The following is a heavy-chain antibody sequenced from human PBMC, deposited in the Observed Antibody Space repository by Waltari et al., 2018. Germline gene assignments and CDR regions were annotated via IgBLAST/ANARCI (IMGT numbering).Heavy chain of an antibody. J-gene: IGHJ4*02. Sequence: QVQLVQSGAEVKKPGASVKVSCKASGYTFTSYYMHWVRQAPGQGLEWMGISNPSGGSTSYAQKFQGRVTMTRDTSTSTVYMELSSLRSEDTAVYYCARARRLYGDFDYWGQGTLVTVSS. CDR2: SNPSGGST. CDR1: GYTFTSYY. CDR3: ARARRLYGDFDY. V-gene: IGHV1-46*01. D-gene: IGHD3-10*01.